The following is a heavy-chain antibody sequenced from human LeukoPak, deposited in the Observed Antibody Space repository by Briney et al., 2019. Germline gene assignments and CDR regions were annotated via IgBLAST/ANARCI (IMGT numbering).Heavy chain of an antibody. CDR2: IYSGGST. Sequence: QSGGSLRLSCAAYRFTVSSNYMSWVRQAPGKGLEWVSVIYSGGSTYYADSVKGQFTISRDNSKNTLYLQMNSLRVEDTAVYYCAKDGVFGDSYALFDYWGQGTLVTVSS. J-gene: IGHJ4*02. V-gene: IGHV3-53*01. D-gene: IGHD5-18*01. CDR1: RFTVSSNY. CDR3: AKDGVFGDSYALFDY.